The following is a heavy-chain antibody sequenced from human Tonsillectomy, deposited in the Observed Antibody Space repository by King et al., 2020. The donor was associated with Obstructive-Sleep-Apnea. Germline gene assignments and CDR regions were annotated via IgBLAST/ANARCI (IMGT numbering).Heavy chain of an antibody. CDR2: ISSSSSTI. CDR1: GFTFSSYS. D-gene: IGHD3-10*01. CDR3: ARVWFGELFGVDY. Sequence: VQLVESGGGLVQPGGSLRLSCAASGFTFSSYSMNWVRQAPGKGLEWVSYISSSSSTIYYADSVKGRFTISRDNAKNSRYLQMNSLRAEDTAVYYCARVWFGELFGVDYWGQGTLVTVSS. J-gene: IGHJ4*02. V-gene: IGHV3-48*04.